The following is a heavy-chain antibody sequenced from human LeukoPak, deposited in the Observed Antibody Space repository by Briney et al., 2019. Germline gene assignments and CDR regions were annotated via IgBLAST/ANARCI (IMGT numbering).Heavy chain of an antibody. CDR3: ARVWSDCSYTNCYISEY. CDR2: ISSSSVFI. V-gene: IGHV3-21*01. CDR1: GFTFSSYG. D-gene: IGHD2-2*02. Sequence: GGSLRLSCAASGFTFSSYGMHWVRRAPGERLEWVSSISSSSVFIYYADAVKGRFTISRDDAKNSLFLQMNGLRAEDTAVYYCARVWSDCSYTNCYISEYWGQGTLVTVSS. J-gene: IGHJ4*02.